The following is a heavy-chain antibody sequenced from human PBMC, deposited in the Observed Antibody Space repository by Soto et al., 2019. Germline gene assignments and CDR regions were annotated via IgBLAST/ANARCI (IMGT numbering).Heavy chain of an antibody. CDR1: GESVSINRGA. Sequence: PSQALSLTCAICGESVSINRGAWNWIRQTPSRGLEWLGRTYYRSKWYYDYAESVKSRIIISVDTAKNQFSLQLNSVNPEDAAVYYCAREPPYPSYCSSTSCYGDYFDYWGQGTLVTVSS. CDR2: TYYRSKWYY. J-gene: IGHJ4*02. V-gene: IGHV6-1*01. CDR3: AREPPYPSYCSSTSCYGDYFDY. D-gene: IGHD2-2*01.